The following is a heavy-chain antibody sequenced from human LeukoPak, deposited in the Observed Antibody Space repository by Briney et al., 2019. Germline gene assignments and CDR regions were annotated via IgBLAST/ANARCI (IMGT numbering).Heavy chain of an antibody. Sequence: GGSLRLSCAASGVTFSGYSMNWVRQAPGKGLEWVSAITATSLHIYYADSVKGRFTISRDNAKNSLYLQMNSLRAEDTAVYYCARDSPPARPYYYYYCMDVWGKGTTVTVSS. CDR3: ARDSPPARPYYYYYCMDV. V-gene: IGHV3-21*01. CDR1: GVTFSGYS. CDR2: ITATSLHI. J-gene: IGHJ6*03. D-gene: IGHD6-6*01.